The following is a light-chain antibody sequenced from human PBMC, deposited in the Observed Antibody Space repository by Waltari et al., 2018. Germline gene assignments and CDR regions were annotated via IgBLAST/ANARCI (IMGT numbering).Light chain of an antibody. Sequence: QTVVTQEPSLSVSPGGTVTLTCGLSTGSVSTPYSPSWYQQAPGQAPRTLIFDTNTRSSGVPDRFSGSILDNKAALTITGAQADDESDYYCVLSMGSGIWVFGGGTKLTVL. CDR1: TGSVSTPYS. J-gene: IGLJ3*02. CDR2: DTN. V-gene: IGLV8-61*01. CDR3: VLSMGSGIWV.